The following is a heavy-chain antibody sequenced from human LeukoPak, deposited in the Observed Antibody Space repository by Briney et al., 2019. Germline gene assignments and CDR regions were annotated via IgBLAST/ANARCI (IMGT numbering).Heavy chain of an antibody. V-gene: IGHV4-39*07. Sequence: SETLSLTCTVSGGSISSSSYYWGWIRQPPGKGLEWIGSIYYSGSTYYNPSLKSRVTISVDTSKNQFSLKLSSVTAADTAVYYCARDYVANYYDSSGYRNSGYFDYWGQGTLVTVSS. CDR1: GGSISSSSYY. CDR2: IYYSGST. J-gene: IGHJ4*02. D-gene: IGHD3-22*01. CDR3: ARDYVANYYDSSGYRNSGYFDY.